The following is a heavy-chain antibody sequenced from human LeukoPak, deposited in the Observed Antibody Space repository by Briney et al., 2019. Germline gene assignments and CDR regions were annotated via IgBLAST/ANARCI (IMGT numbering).Heavy chain of an antibody. Sequence: SVKVSCKASGGTFSSYAISWVRQAPGQGLEWMGRIIPILGIANYAQKFQGRVTITADKSTSTAYMELSSLRSEDTAVYYCARGPDIVVVPSSSRRGGWSDPWGQGTLVTVSS. CDR2: IIPILGIA. CDR3: ARGPDIVVVPSSSRRGGWSDP. CDR1: GGTFSSYA. V-gene: IGHV1-69*04. D-gene: IGHD2-2*01. J-gene: IGHJ5*02.